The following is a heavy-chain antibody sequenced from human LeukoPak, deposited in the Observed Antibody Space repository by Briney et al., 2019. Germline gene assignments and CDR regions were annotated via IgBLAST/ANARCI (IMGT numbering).Heavy chain of an antibody. D-gene: IGHD6-6*01. CDR1: GFTFSSYE. CDR3: ARDRSMATRLWTPTDY. Sequence: SGGSLRLSCAASGFTFSSYEMNWVRQAPGKGLEWVSYISISGSAIYYADSVKGRFTISRDNAKNSLYLQMNSLRAEDTAVYYCARDRSMATRLWTPTDYWGQGTLVTVSS. J-gene: IGHJ4*02. V-gene: IGHV3-48*03. CDR2: ISISGSAI.